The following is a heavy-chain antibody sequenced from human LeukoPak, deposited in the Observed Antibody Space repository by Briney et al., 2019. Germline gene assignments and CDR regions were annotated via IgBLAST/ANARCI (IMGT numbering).Heavy chain of an antibody. D-gene: IGHD3-22*01. CDR3: ARVLEKYSDRSGYDAFDI. Sequence: ASVTVSFKASGYTFTSYFIHWVRQAPGQGLGWMGIINPSAGSATYAQKFQGRVTMTRDTSTSTVYMELSSLRSEDTAVYYCARVLEKYSDRSGYDAFDIWGQGTMVTVSS. V-gene: IGHV1-46*01. CDR2: INPSAGSA. CDR1: GYTFTSYF. J-gene: IGHJ3*02.